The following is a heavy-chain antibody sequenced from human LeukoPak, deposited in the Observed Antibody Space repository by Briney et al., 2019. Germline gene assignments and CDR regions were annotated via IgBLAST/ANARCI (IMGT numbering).Heavy chain of an antibody. CDR3: ARPIAARDHYFDY. V-gene: IGHV3-7*01. J-gene: IGHJ4*02. CDR2: IKQDGSEK. Sequence: GSLRLSCAASGFTFSSYWMSWVRQAPGKGLEWVANIKQDGSEKYYVDSVKGRFTISRDNAKNSLYLQMNSLRAEDTAVYYCARPIAARDHYFDYWGQGTLVTVSS. D-gene: IGHD6-6*01. CDR1: GFTFSSYW.